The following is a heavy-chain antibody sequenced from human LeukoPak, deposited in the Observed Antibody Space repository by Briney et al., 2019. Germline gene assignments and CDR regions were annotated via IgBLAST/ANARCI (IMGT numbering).Heavy chain of an antibody. J-gene: IGHJ4*02. D-gene: IGHD3-22*01. CDR3: ARVTGYMIEDYFDY. CDR2: IYYSGST. CDR1: GYSISSGFY. V-gene: IGHV4-61*01. Sequence: SETLSLTCTVSGYSISSGFYWSWIRQPPGKGLEWIGYIYYSGSTNYNPSLKSRVTISVDTSKNQFSLKLRSVTAADTAVYYCARVTGYMIEDYFDYWGQGTLVTVSS.